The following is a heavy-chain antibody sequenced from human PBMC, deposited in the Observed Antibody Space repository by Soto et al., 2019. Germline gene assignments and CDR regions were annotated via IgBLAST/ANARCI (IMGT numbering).Heavy chain of an antibody. J-gene: IGHJ4*02. Sequence: QVQLVQSGAEVKKPGASVKVSCKASGYTFTSYGISWVRQAPGQGLEWMGWISAYNGNTNYAQKLQGRVTMTTDTSXXTAYMELRSLRSDDTAVYYCARARSGSYNRPLEDYWGQGTLVTVSS. V-gene: IGHV1-18*01. D-gene: IGHD3-10*01. CDR3: ARARSGSYNRPLEDY. CDR1: GYTFTSYG. CDR2: ISAYNGNT.